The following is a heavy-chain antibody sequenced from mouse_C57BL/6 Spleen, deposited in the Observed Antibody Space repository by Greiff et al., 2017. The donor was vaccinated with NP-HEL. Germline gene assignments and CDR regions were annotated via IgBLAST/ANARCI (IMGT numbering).Heavy chain of an antibody. D-gene: IGHD2-3*01. Sequence: QVQLQQPGAELVKPGASVKLSCKASGYTFTSYWMQWVKQRPGQGLEWIGEIDPSDSYTNYNQKFKGKATLTVDTSSSTAYMQLSSLTSEDSAVYYCARRRLLLDYWGQGTTLTVSS. CDR2: IDPSDSYT. V-gene: IGHV1-50*01. CDR3: ARRRLLLDY. J-gene: IGHJ2*01. CDR1: GYTFTSYW.